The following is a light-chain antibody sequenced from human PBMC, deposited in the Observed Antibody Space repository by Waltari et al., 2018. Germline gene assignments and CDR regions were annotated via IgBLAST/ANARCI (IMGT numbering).Light chain of an antibody. V-gene: IGKV2-30*01. CDR3: MQATHWPVT. CDR1: QSLVYTDGISY. CDR2: KVS. Sequence: DVGLTQSPLSLPVTLVQPASISCRSSQSLVYTDGISYLNWFHQRPGQAPRRLIYKVSNRDSGVPDRFSGSGSGTDFTLMISSVEADDVGVYFCMQATHWPVTFGQGTRLEIK. J-gene: IGKJ5*01.